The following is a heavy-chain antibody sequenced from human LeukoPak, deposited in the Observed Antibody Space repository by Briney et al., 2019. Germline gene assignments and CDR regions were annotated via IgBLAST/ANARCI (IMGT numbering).Heavy chain of an antibody. D-gene: IGHD4-11*01. CDR3: ARWGNDYSQFDS. V-gene: IGHV3-23*01. Sequence: PGGSLRLSCAASGFTFNNYAMTWVRQAPGKGLEWVSVVSGSGDNTNYADSVKGRFTISRDNSKNTLFLQMNSLRTEDTAVYFCARWGNDYSQFDSWGQGTLVIVS. J-gene: IGHJ4*02. CDR1: GFTFNNYA. CDR2: VSGSGDNT.